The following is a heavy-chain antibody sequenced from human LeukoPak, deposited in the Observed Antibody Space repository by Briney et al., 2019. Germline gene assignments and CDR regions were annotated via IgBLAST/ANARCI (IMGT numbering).Heavy chain of an antibody. CDR2: ISGSGSTK. CDR3: ARDYVGEVATTPDY. V-gene: IGHV3-11*04. Sequence: GGSLRLSCAASGFTFSDYYMSWIRQAPGKGLEWVSHISGSGSTKIYADSVKGRFTISRDNAKNTLYLQMNSLRAEDTAVYYCARDYVGEVATTPDYWGQGTLVTVSS. J-gene: IGHJ4*02. D-gene: IGHD5-12*01. CDR1: GFTFSDYY.